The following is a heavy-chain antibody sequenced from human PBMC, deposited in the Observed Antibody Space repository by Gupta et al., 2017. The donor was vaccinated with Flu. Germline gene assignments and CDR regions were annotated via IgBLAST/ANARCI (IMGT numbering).Heavy chain of an antibody. Sequence: EVQLVESGGGLVKPGGSLRLSCAASGFSFNTYSMNWVRQAPGKGREWVSSMSTPTYKYYADSVKGRFTISRDNAKNSLYLQMSSLRAEDSAVYYCVREAGIAAADFSDVFDYWGQGVLVTVSS. CDR3: VREAGIAAADFSDVFDY. CDR2: MSTPTYK. CDR1: GFSFNTYS. J-gene: IGHJ4*02. V-gene: IGHV3-21*01. D-gene: IGHD6-25*01.